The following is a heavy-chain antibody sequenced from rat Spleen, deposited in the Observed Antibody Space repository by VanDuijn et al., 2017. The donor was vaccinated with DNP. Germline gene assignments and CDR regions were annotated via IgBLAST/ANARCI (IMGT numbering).Heavy chain of an antibody. CDR2: INKDSSTI. D-gene: IGHD1-11*01. V-gene: IGHV4-2*01. CDR1: GFNFNDYW. Sequence: EVKLVESGGGLVQPGRSLKLSCAASGFNFNDYWMGWVRQAPGKGLEWIAEINKDSSTIIYSPSLKDKFTISRDNAQNTLYLQMSILGSEETAIYYGSKGPNFGGYSDYFDYWGQGASVTVSS. J-gene: IGHJ2*01. CDR3: SKGPNFGGYSDYFDY.